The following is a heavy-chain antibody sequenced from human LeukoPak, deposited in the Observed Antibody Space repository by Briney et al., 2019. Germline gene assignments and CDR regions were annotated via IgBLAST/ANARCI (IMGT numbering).Heavy chain of an antibody. V-gene: IGHV4-39*07. CDR3: GRVTGYMIEDYFDY. CDR1: GGSINSSSYY. D-gene: IGHD3-22*01. CDR2: IYYSGNT. Sequence: SETLSLTCTVSGGSINSSSYYWGWIRQPPGKGLEGIGSIYYSGNTYHNPSLKSRVTISLHSSKNQFSLQLSSVTAADTAVYYCGRVTGYMIEDYFDYWGQGTLVTVSS. J-gene: IGHJ4*02.